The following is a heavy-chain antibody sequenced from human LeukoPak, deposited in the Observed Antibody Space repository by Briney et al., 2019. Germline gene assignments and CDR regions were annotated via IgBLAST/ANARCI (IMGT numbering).Heavy chain of an antibody. J-gene: IGHJ4*02. CDR3: ARDKRGYSGYLDY. D-gene: IGHD5-12*01. CDR1: GFTVSSNY. Sequence: GGSLRLSCAASGFTVSSNYMSWVRQAPGKGLEYVSAIGSNGGSTYYANSVKGRFTISRDNSKNTLYLQMGSLRAEDMAVYYCARDKRGYSGYLDYWGQGTLVTVSS. V-gene: IGHV3-64*01. CDR2: IGSNGGST.